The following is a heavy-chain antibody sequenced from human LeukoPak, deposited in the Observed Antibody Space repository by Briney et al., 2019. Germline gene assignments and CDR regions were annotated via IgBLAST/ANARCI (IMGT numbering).Heavy chain of an antibody. CDR2: IYYSGST. J-gene: IGHJ5*02. D-gene: IGHD3-16*01. V-gene: IGHV4-31*03. Sequence: SETLSLTCTVSGGSISSGGYYWSWIRQHPGKGLEWIGYIYYSGSTYYNPSLKSRVTISVDTSKNQFSLKLSSVTAADTAVYYCARVKGAYNWFDPWGQEPWSPSPQ. CDR1: GGSISSGGYY. CDR3: ARVKGAYNWFDP.